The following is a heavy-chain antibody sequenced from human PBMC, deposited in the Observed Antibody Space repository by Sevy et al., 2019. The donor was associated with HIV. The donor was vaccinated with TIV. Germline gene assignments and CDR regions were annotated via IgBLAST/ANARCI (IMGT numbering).Heavy chain of an antibody. CDR2: INHSGST. Sequence: SETLSLTCAVYGGSFSGYYWSWIRQPPGKELEWIGEINHSGSTNYNPSLKSRVTISVDTSKNQFSLKLSSVTAADTDVYYCARGRTIFGVVTTYNWFDPWGQGTLVTVSS. V-gene: IGHV4-34*01. CDR3: ARGRTIFGVVTTYNWFDP. CDR1: GGSFSGYY. J-gene: IGHJ5*02. D-gene: IGHD3-3*01.